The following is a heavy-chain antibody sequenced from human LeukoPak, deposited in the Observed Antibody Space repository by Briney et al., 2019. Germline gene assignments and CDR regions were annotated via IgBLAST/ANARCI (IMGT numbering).Heavy chain of an antibody. CDR3: ARISIVVVPAYFDY. V-gene: IGHV4-39*01. Sequence: PSETLSLTCTVSGGSISSSSYQWRWIRQPPGKGLEWIGSIYYSGSTYYNPSLKSRVTVSVDTSKNQFSLKLSSVTAADTAVYYCARISIVVVPAYFDYWGQGTLVTVSS. CDR2: IYYSGST. CDR1: GGSISSSSYQ. D-gene: IGHD2-2*01. J-gene: IGHJ4*02.